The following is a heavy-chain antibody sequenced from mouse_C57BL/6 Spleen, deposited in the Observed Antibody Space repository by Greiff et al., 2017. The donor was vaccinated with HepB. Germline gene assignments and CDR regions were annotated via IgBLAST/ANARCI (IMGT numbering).Heavy chain of an antibody. J-gene: IGHJ3*01. V-gene: IGHV1-50*01. Sequence: QVQLKQPGAELVKPGASVKLSCKASGYTFTSYWMQWVKQRPGQGLEWIGEIDPSDSYTNYNQKFKGKATLTVDTSSSTAYMQLSSLTSEDTAVYYCAVYGNYGFAYWGQGTLVTVSA. CDR3: AVYGNYGFAY. D-gene: IGHD2-1*01. CDR1: GYTFTSYW. CDR2: IDPSDSYT.